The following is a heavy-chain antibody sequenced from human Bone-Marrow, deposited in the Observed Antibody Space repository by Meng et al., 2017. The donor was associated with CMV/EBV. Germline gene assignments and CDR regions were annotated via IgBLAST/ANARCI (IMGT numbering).Heavy chain of an antibody. CDR1: GFTFSSYG. Sequence: GGSLRLSCAASGFTFSSYGMHWVRQAPGKGLEWVAFIRYDGSNKYYADSVKGRFTISRDNAKNSLYLQMNSLRAEDTAVYYCARDRSMVRGGYNWFDPWGQGTLVTVSS. D-gene: IGHD3-10*01. CDR2: IRYDGSNK. CDR3: ARDRSMVRGGYNWFDP. J-gene: IGHJ5*02. V-gene: IGHV3-30*02.